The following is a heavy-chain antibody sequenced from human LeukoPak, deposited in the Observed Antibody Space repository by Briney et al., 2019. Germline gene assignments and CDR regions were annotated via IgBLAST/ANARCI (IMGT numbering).Heavy chain of an antibody. Sequence: SETLSLTCTVSGGSISSSSYYWGWIRQPPGKGLEWIGSIYYSGSTYYNPSLKSRVTISVDTSKNQFSLKLSSVTAADTAVYYCALGGNSFYYFDYWGQGTLVTVSS. J-gene: IGHJ4*02. CDR1: GGSISSSSYY. CDR2: IYYSGST. CDR3: ALGGNSFYYFDY. V-gene: IGHV4-39*01. D-gene: IGHD4-23*01.